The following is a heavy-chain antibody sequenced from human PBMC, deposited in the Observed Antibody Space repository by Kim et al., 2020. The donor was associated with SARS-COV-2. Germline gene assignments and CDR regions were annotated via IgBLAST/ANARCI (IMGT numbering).Heavy chain of an antibody. CDR1: GFTFSDSP. J-gene: IGHJ3*01. D-gene: IGHD3-3*02. Sequence: GGSLRLSCAASGFTFSDSPIHWVRQASGKGLEWVGRIRSKVYSYATSYAASVKGRFTISRDDSESMAYLQMNSLKTEATSVYYCTRIHGTTLAFWDAFD. CDR3: TRIHGTTLAFWDAFD. V-gene: IGHV3-73*01. CDR2: IRSKVYSYAT.